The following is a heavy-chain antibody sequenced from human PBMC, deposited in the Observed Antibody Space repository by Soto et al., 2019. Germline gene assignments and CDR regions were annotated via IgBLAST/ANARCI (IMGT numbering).Heavy chain of an antibody. J-gene: IGHJ4*02. Sequence: QVQLVQSGAEVKKPGASVKVSCKASGYTFSSYGISWVRQAPGQGLEWMGWISAYNGNTKYAQKLQVRVPMTTDTSTSTAFTTLRSLRSDDTAVYSSPRSEVGTTLDFDYWGQGTLVTVSS. CDR3: PRSEVGTTLDFDY. V-gene: IGHV1-18*01. D-gene: IGHD1-26*01. CDR2: ISAYNGNT. CDR1: GYTFSSYG.